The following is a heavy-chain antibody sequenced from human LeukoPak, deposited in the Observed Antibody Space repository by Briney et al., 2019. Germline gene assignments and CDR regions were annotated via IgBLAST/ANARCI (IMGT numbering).Heavy chain of an antibody. CDR1: GYSFTSYW. Sequence: GEALKISCKGSGYSFTSYWIGWVRPMPGKGLGWMGIIYPGDSDTRYSPSFQGQVTISADKSISTAYLQWSSLKASDTAMYYCARHGTGNTAMEANDYWGQGTLVTVSS. D-gene: IGHD5-18*01. CDR3: ARHGTGNTAMEANDY. V-gene: IGHV5-51*01. J-gene: IGHJ4*02. CDR2: IYPGDSDT.